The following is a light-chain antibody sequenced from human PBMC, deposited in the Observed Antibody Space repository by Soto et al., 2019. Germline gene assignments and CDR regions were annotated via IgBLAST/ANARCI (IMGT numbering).Light chain of an antibody. V-gene: IGKV3-20*01. CDR3: QQYGSSPLT. CDR1: QSVSSSY. Sequence: EIVLTQSPGTLSLSPGERATPSCRASQSVSSSYLAWYQQKPGQAPRLLIYGASSRATGIPDRFSASGSGTDFTLPISRLEPEDFAVYYCQQYGSSPLTFGGGTKVEIK. J-gene: IGKJ4*01. CDR2: GAS.